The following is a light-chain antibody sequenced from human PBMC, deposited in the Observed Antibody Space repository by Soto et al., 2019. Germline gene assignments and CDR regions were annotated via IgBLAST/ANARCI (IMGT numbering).Light chain of an antibody. CDR3: QHAHGFPIT. V-gene: IGKV1-12*01. CDR2: DAS. CDR1: QVIRW. J-gene: IGKJ5*01. Sequence: DIQMTQSPSPVSASVGDKVTITCRASQVIRWLAWYQQKPGKAPKLLIYDASILQSGVPSRFSGSGSGTDFTLTISSVQPEDFATYYCQHAHGFPITFGQGARLEIK.